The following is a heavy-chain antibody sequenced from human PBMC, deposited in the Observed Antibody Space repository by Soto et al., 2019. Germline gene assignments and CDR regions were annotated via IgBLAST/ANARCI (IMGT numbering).Heavy chain of an antibody. Sequence: ASVKVSCKASGYSFRTHGISWVRQAPGQGLEWMGWISTYDDKTNFPQKFQGRITMTTDTSTSTAYMELSSLRSEDTAVYYCATAIADDAFDIGGRGKKVTV. CDR3: ATAIADDAFDI. V-gene: IGHV1-18*01. J-gene: IGHJ3*02. D-gene: IGHD3-16*02. CDR2: ISTYDDKT. CDR1: GYSFRTHG.